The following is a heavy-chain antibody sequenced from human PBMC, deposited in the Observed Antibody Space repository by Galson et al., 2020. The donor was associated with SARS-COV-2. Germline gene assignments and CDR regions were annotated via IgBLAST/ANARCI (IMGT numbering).Heavy chain of an antibody. CDR2: INHSGST. V-gene: IGHV4-34*01. CDR1: GGSFSGYY. D-gene: IGHD6-13*01. Sequence: SETLSLTCAVYGGSFSGYYWSWIRQPLGKGLEWIGEINHSGSTNYNPSLKSRVTISVDTSKNQFSLKLSSVTAADTAVYYCARGGAAAAAVFFDAFDIWGQGTMVTVSS. CDR3: ARGGAAAAAVFFDAFDI. J-gene: IGHJ3*02.